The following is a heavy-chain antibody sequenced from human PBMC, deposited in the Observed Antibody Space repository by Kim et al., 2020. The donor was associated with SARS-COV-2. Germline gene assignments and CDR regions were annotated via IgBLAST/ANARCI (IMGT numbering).Heavy chain of an antibody. CDR2: ISGSGGRN. V-gene: IGHV3-23*01. CDR3: AKDFDPRNYGDLGGTCIDV. J-gene: IGHJ6*02. D-gene: IGHD4-17*01. Sequence: GGSLRLSCAASGFTFSSNDMSWVRQAPGKGLEWVSAISGSGGRNYYAYSVRGRFTISRDNSKNTLYLQMNSLRAEDTAVYYCAKDFDPRNYGDLGGTCIDVWGQGTPVTVSS. CDR1: GFTFSSND.